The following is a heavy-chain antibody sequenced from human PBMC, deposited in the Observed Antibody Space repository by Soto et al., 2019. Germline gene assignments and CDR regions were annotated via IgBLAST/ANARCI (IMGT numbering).Heavy chain of an antibody. CDR1: GYRFTNFR. CDR2: ISAYNGNT. J-gene: IGHJ4*02. CDR3: ERDDSSLSCGSLFDY. D-gene: IGHD2-21*01. V-gene: IGHV1-18*01. Sequence: ASVKVSCKLSGYRFTNFRVSWVRQCPVQGLEWIAWISAYNGNTKYHPRLQNRVTLTTAAGTSTAFMDVRGLTACAAAVYCCERDDSSLSCGSLFDYSGQGAEVTVSS.